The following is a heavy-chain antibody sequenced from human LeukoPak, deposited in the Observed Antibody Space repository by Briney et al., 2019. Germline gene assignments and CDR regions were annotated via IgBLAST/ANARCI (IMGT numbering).Heavy chain of an antibody. CDR2: IYSSGTS. CDR1: GDSISSTFYY. CDR3: GGEVAATNLYNWFDP. V-gene: IGHV4-39*07. J-gene: IGHJ5*02. Sequence: PSETLSLTCTVSGDSISSTFYYWGWIRQPPGKGLEWIGSIYSSGTSYYNPSLKSRVTISVDTSKNQFSLKLSSVTAADTAVYYCGGEVAATNLYNWFDPWGQGTLVTVSS. D-gene: IGHD2-15*01.